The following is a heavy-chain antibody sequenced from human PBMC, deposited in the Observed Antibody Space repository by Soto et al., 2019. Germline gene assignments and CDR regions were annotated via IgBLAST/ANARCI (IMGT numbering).Heavy chain of an antibody. J-gene: IGHJ3*02. V-gene: IGHV1-2*02. Sequence: ASVKVSCTASGYTFTGYYMHWVRQAPGQGLEWMGWINPNSGGTNYAQKLQGRVTMTTDTSTSTAYMELRSLRSDDTAVYYCARSTEITIFRVVPGDAFDIWGQGTMVSVSS. CDR3: ARSTEITIFRVVPGDAFDI. CDR2: INPNSGGT. D-gene: IGHD3-3*01. CDR1: GYTFTGYY.